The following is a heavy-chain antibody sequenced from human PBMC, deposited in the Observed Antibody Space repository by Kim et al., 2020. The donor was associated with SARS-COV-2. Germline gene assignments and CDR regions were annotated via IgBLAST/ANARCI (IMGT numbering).Heavy chain of an antibody. CDR3: ATAIAVAGTTIYYYYGMDV. CDR1: GYTLTELS. CDR2: FDPEDGET. D-gene: IGHD6-19*01. V-gene: IGHV1-24*01. J-gene: IGHJ6*02. Sequence: ASVKVSCKVSGYTLTELSMHWVRQAPGKGLEWMGGFDPEDGETIYAQKFQGRVTITEDTSTDTAYMELSSLRSEDTAVYYCATAIAVAGTTIYYYYGMDVWGQGTPVSVSS.